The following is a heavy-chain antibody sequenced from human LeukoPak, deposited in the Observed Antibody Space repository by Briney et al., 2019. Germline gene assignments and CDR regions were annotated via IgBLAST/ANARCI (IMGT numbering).Heavy chain of an antibody. CDR3: AKDDFGGLLSSGWYGGLFIY. V-gene: IGHV3-23*01. D-gene: IGHD6-19*01. CDR1: GFTFSSYA. CDR2: INDSGGST. Sequence: GGSLRLSCAASGFTFSSYAMTWVRQAPGKGLEGVSGINDSGGSTSYVDSVKGRFTISRDNSKNTLYLQMNSLRAEDTAVYYCAKDDFGGLLSSGWYGGLFIYWGQGTLVTVSS. J-gene: IGHJ4*02.